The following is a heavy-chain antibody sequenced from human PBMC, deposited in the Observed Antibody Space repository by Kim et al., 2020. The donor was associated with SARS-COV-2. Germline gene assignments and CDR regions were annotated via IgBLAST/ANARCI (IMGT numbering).Heavy chain of an antibody. CDR3: ASARTYYYDSSGYYQLDY. V-gene: IGHV3-33*01. CDR1: GFTFSSYG. J-gene: IGHJ4*02. D-gene: IGHD3-22*01. Sequence: GGSLRLSCAASGFTFSSYGMHWVRQAPGKGLEWVAVIWYDGSNKYYADSVKGRFTISRDNSKNTLYLQMNSLRAEDTDVYYCASARTYYYDSSGYYQLDYWGQGTLVTVSS. CDR2: IWYDGSNK.